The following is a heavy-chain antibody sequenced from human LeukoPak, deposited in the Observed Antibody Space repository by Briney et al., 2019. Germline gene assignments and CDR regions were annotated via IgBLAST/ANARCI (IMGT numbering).Heavy chain of an antibody. CDR3: ARFPFHYTSSGSPGAFDI. D-gene: IGHD3-22*01. J-gene: IGHJ3*02. CDR2: INTIAGNP. V-gene: IGHV7-4-1*02. Sequence: GASVKVSCKASGYSFTNYAMNWVRQAPGQGLEWMGWINTIAGNPTYAQGFTGRFVFSLDISGSTAYLQISSLKAEDTAVYYCARFPFHYTSSGSPGAFDIWGQGTMVTVSS. CDR1: GYSFTNYA.